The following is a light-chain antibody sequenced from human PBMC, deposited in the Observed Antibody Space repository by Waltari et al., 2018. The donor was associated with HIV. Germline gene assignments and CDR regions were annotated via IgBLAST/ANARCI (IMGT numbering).Light chain of an antibody. V-gene: IGLV1-51*01. CDR3: GTWDSSRSAVV. Sequence: SCSGRSSTIGNNYVSSYQQLPGTAPKLLIDDNNKRPSGIPDRFSGSKSGTSATLCITGLQTGDEADYYCGTWDSSRSAVVFGGGTKLTVL. J-gene: IGLJ2*01. CDR1: SSTIGNNY. CDR2: DNN.